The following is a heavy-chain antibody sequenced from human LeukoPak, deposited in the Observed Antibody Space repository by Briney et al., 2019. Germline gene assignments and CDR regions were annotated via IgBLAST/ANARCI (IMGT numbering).Heavy chain of an antibody. J-gene: IGHJ4*02. CDR1: GFTFSSYS. CDR2: ISSSSSYI. Sequence: GGSLRLSCAASGFTFSSYSMNWVRQAPGRGLEWVSSISSSSSYIYYADSVKGRFTISRDNAKNSLYLQMNSLRAEDTAVYYCARGAGYCTSTSCHLWSDYWGQGTLVTVSS. CDR3: ARGAGYCTSTSCHLWSDY. V-gene: IGHV3-21*06. D-gene: IGHD2-2*01.